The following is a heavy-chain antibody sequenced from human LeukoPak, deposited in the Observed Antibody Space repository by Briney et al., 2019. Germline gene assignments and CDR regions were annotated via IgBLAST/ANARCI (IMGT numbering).Heavy chain of an antibody. Sequence: ASVKVSCKASGYTFTNFVISWVRQAPGQGLEWMGWISAYNGNTNYAQNLQGRVAMTTDTSTSTAYMELRSLRSDDTALYYCASFGDSSGYFDSWGQGTLVTVSS. CDR3: ASFGDSSGYFDS. J-gene: IGHJ5*01. V-gene: IGHV1-18*01. D-gene: IGHD3-22*01. CDR1: GYTFTNFV. CDR2: ISAYNGNT.